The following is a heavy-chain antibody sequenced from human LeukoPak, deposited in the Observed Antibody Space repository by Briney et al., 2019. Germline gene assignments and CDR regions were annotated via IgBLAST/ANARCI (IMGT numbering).Heavy chain of an antibody. CDR3: AKLRDYYDSSGYYFDY. CDR2: ISGSGGST. Sequence: GGSLRLSCAASGFTFSSYAMSWVRQAPGKGLEWVSAISGSGGSTYYADSVKGRFTISRDSSKNTLYLQMNSLRAEDTAVYYCAKLRDYYDSSGYYFDYWGQGTLVTVSS. D-gene: IGHD3-22*01. V-gene: IGHV3-23*01. CDR1: GFTFSSYA. J-gene: IGHJ4*02.